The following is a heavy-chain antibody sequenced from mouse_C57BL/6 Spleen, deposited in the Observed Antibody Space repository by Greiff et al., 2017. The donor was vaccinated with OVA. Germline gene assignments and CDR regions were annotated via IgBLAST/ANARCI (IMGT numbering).Heavy chain of an antibody. D-gene: IGHD1-1*01. V-gene: IGHV1-74*01. Sequence: QVQLQQPGAELVKPGASVKVSCKASGYTFTSYWMHWVKQRPGQGLEWIGRIHPSDSDTNYTQKFKGKATLTVDKSSSTAYMQLSSLSSEAHAVLYYARGGSSYLDYWGQGTTRTVAS. CDR3: ARGGSSYLDY. J-gene: IGHJ2*01. CDR1: GYTFTSYW. CDR2: IHPSDSDT.